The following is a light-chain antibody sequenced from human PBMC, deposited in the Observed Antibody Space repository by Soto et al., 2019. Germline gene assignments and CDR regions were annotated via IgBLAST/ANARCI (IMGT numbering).Light chain of an antibody. CDR3: QHYNSYSEA. CDR2: KAS. CDR1: QTISSW. V-gene: IGKV1-5*03. J-gene: IGKJ1*01. Sequence: DIQMTQSPSTLSGSVGDIVTITCRASQTISSWLAWYQQKPGKAPKLLIYKASTLKSGVPSRFSGSGSGKELTLTISSLQPDDFATDYCQHYNSYSEAFGQGTKVELQ.